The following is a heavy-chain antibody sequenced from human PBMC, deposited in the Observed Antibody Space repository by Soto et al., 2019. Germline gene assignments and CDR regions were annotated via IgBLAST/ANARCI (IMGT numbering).Heavy chain of an antibody. D-gene: IGHD3-22*01. V-gene: IGHV3-23*01. J-gene: IGHJ2*01. CDR3: AKVGSYYEQFDHWYFDL. CDR2: ITRSGDYT. CDR1: GFTFSSYA. Sequence: EVQLLESGGGLVQPGGSLRLSCAASGFTFSSYAMTWVRQAPGKGLEWVSAITRSGDYTQYADSVKGRFTISRDNSKNTLYLKMISLRAVDTAVYYWAKVGSYYEQFDHWYFDLWGRGTLVTVSS.